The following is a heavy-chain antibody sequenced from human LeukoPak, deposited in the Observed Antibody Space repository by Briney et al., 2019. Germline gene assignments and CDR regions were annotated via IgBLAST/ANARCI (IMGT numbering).Heavy chain of an antibody. CDR3: ARHSDCTNGVCYTYYYYMDV. D-gene: IGHD2-8*01. CDR2: IYYSGST. J-gene: IGHJ6*03. V-gene: IGHV4-39*01. Sequence: SETLSLTCTVSGGSISSSSYYWGWIRQPPGKGLEWIGSIYYSGSTYYNPSLKSRVTISVDTSKNQFSLKLSSVTAADTAVYYCARHSDCTNGVCYTYYYYMDVWGKGTTVTVSS. CDR1: GGSISSSSYY.